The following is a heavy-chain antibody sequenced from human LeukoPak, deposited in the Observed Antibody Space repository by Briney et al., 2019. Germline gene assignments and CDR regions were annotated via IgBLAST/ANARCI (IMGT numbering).Heavy chain of an antibody. J-gene: IGHJ5*02. V-gene: IGHV1-69*05. CDR3: AREARYCSGGSCYNWFDP. D-gene: IGHD2-15*01. CDR2: IIPIFGTA. Sequence: ASVKVSCKASGGTFSSYAISWVRRAPGQGLECMGGIIPIFGTANYAQKFQGRVTITTDESTSTAYMELSSLRSEDTAVYYCAREARYCSGGSCYNWFDPWAREPWSPSPQ. CDR1: GGTFSSYA.